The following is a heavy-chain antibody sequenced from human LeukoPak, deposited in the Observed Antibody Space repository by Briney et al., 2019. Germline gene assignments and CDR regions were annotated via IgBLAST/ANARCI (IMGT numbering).Heavy chain of an antibody. J-gene: IGHJ4*02. CDR2: ISWNSSSI. V-gene: IGHV3-9*01. D-gene: IGHD1-7*01. CDR1: GFTFDDYS. CDR3: AREDDWNYEDY. Sequence: GGSLRLSCVASGFTFDDYSMHWVRQGPGKGLEWVSSISWNSSSINYADSVMGRFTISRDNAKNSLYLQMNSLRAEDTAIYYCAREDDWNYEDYWGQGTLVTVSS.